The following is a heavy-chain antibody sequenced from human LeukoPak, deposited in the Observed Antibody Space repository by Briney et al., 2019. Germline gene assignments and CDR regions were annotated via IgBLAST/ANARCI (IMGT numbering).Heavy chain of an antibody. CDR3: ARQGHNYDYVWGSYRLDY. J-gene: IGHJ4*02. D-gene: IGHD3-16*02. Sequence: PSETLSLTCAVYGGSFSGYYWSWIRQPPGKGLEWIGEINHSGSTNYNPSLKSRVTISVDTSKNQFSLKLSSVTAADTAVYYCARQGHNYDYVWGSYRLDYWGQGTLVTVSS. CDR1: GGSFSGYY. CDR2: INHSGST. V-gene: IGHV4-34*01.